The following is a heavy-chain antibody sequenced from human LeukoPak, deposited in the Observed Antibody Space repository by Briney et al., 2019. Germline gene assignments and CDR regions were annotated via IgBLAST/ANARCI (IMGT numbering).Heavy chain of an antibody. CDR3: ARGYVDSFWFDP. CDR1: GGSFSGYY. Sequence: PSETLSLTCAVYGGSFSGYYWSWIRQPPGKGLEWIGEIKHSGSSNYNPSLKSRVTISLETSKNQFSLKLSSVTAADTAVYYCARGYVDSFWFDPWGQGTLVTVSS. D-gene: IGHD5-12*01. V-gene: IGHV4-34*01. J-gene: IGHJ5*02. CDR2: IKHSGSS.